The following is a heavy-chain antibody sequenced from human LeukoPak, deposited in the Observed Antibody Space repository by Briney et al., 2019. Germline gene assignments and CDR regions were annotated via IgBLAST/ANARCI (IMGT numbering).Heavy chain of an antibody. V-gene: IGHV1-69*13. Sequence: ASVKVSCKASGGTFSSYAISWVRQAPGQGLEWMGGIIPIFGTANYAQKFQGRVTITADESTSTAYMELSSLRSEDTAVYYCARERGESPLFDYWGQETLVTVSS. CDR2: IIPIFGTA. D-gene: IGHD3-16*01. J-gene: IGHJ4*02. CDR3: ARERGESPLFDY. CDR1: GGTFSSYA.